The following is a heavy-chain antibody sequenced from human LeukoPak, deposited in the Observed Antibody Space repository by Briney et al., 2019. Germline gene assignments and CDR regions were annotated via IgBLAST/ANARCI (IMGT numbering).Heavy chain of an antibody. D-gene: IGHD6-13*01. Sequence: ASVKVSCMVSGDTLTALSMHWVRQAPGKGLEWMGWISAYNGNTNYAQKLQGRVTMTTDTSTSTAYMELRSLRSDDTAVYYCARDRSQRIAAAGTLSDYWGQGTLVTVSS. CDR2: ISAYNGNT. CDR3: ARDRSQRIAAAGTLSDY. V-gene: IGHV1-18*01. CDR1: GDTLTALS. J-gene: IGHJ4*02.